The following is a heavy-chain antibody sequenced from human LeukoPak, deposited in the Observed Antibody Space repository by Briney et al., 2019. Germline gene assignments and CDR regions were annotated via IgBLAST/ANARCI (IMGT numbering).Heavy chain of an antibody. D-gene: IGHD6-19*01. J-gene: IGHJ4*02. V-gene: IGHV4-30-4*01. CDR2: IYYSGST. Sequence: SETLSLTCTVSGGSISSGDYYWSWIRQPPGKGLEWIGYIYYSGSTYYNPSLKSRVTISVDTPKNQFSLKLSSVTAADTAVYYCARVDSSGWYVEGWGQGTLVTVSS. CDR1: GGSISSGDYY. CDR3: ARVDSSGWYVEG.